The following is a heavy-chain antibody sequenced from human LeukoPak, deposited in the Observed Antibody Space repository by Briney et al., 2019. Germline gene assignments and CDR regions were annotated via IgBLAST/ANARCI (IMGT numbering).Heavy chain of an antibody. CDR1: GYTFTSYD. CDR2: INPNSGGT. V-gene: IGHV1-2*02. D-gene: IGHD1-26*01. J-gene: IGHJ6*03. CDR3: ARDGELDPDYYYYMDV. Sequence: ASVKVSCKASGYTFTSYDINWVRQATGQGLEWMGWINPNSGGTNYAQKFQGRVTMTRDTSISTAYMELSRLRSDDTAVYYCARDGELDPDYYYYMDVWGKGTTVTVSS.